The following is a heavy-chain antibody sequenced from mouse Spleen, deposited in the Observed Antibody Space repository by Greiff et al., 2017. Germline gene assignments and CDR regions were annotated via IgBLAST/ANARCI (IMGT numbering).Heavy chain of an antibody. Sequence: QVQLQQSGAELVKPGASVKLSCKASGYTFTEYTIHWVKQRSGQGLEWIGWFYPGSGSIKYNEKFKDKATLTADKSSSTVYMELSRLTSEDSAVYFCARHAYYYGSPYYYAMDYWGQGTSVTVSS. V-gene: IGHV1-62-2*01. CDR1: GYTFTEYT. J-gene: IGHJ4*01. CDR2: FYPGSGSI. CDR3: ARHAYYYGSPYYYAMDY. D-gene: IGHD1-1*01.